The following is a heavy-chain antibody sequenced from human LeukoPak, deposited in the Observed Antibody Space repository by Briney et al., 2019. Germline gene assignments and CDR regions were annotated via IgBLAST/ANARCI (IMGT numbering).Heavy chain of an antibody. CDR1: GGSISSFY. Sequence: SETLSLTCTVSGGSISSFYWSWFYWSWIRQPPGKGLEWIGYIYFSGSTYYSPSLKSQVTISLDTSRNQFSLKLNSVTAADTAVYYCAKSNGYGLIDIWGQGTMVTVSS. D-gene: IGHD3-22*01. V-gene: IGHV4-59*12. CDR2: IYFSGST. J-gene: IGHJ3*02. CDR3: AKSNGYGLIDI.